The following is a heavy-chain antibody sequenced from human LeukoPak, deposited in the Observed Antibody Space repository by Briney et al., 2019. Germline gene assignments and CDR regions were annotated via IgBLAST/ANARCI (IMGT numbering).Heavy chain of an antibody. D-gene: IGHD6-13*01. CDR3: ARIAAAGTYFDY. Sequence: TLSLTCAVSGGSISSGGYSWSWIRQPPGEGLEWIGYIYHSGSTYYNPSLKSRVTISVDRSKNQFSLKLSSVTAADTAVYYCARIAAAGTYFDYWGQGTLATVSS. J-gene: IGHJ4*02. V-gene: IGHV4-30-2*01. CDR2: IYHSGST. CDR1: GGSISSGGYS.